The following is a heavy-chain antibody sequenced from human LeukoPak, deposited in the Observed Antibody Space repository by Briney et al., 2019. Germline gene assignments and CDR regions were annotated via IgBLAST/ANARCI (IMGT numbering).Heavy chain of an antibody. D-gene: IGHD1-26*01. CDR2: IYPGDSDT. V-gene: IGHV5-51*01. CDR1: GYSFTTYW. CDR3: ARQSGSKWFDP. J-gene: IGHJ5*02. Sequence: GESLKISCKASGYSFTTYWIAWVRQMPGKGLEWMGMIYPGDSDTRYSPSFQGQITISVDKSISTAYLQWSSLKASDTAMYYCARQSGSKWFDPWGQGTLVTVSS.